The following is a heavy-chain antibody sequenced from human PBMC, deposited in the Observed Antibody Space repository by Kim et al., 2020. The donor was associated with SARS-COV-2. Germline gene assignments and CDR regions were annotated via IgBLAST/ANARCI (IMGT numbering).Heavy chain of an antibody. D-gene: IGHD6-6*01. J-gene: IGHJ6*03. CDR3: TTDISSIAARPPYYYYMDV. CDR2: IKSKTDGGTT. CDR1: GFTFSNAW. V-gene: IGHV3-15*01. Sequence: GGSLRLSCAASGFTFSNAWMSWVRQAPGKGLEWVGRIKSKTDGGTTDYAAPVKGRFTISRDDSKNTLYLQMNSLKTEDTAVYYCTTDISSIAARPPYYYYMDVWGKGTTVTVSS.